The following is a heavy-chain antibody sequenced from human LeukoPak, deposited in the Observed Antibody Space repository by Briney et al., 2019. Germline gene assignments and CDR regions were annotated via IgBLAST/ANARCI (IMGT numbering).Heavy chain of an antibody. CDR2: ISGSGGST. CDR3: ARGPPFGSSGSMDY. D-gene: IGHD6-6*01. V-gene: IGHV3-23*01. J-gene: IGHJ4*02. CDR1: GFTFSDYY. Sequence: PGGSLRLSCAASGFTFSDYYMSWIRQAPGKGLEWVSAISGSGGSTYYADSVKGRFTISRDNSKNTLYLQMNSLRAEDTAVYYCARGPPFGSSGSMDYWGQGTLVTVSS.